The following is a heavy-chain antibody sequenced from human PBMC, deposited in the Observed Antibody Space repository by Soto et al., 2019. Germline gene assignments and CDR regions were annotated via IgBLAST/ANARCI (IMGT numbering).Heavy chain of an antibody. CDR3: VMVDNYVTPTPQDV. CDR2: ISPYTGNT. Sequence: QVQLVQSGDEVKKPGASVKVSCKACGYIFVNYGIAWVRQAPGQGLEWMGWISPYTGNTHSATKIQGRLTMTTDTSTSKAYMDLGSLTSDDTAVYYCVMVDNYVTPTPQDVWGQGTTVTVSS. CDR1: GYIFVNYG. D-gene: IGHD3-16*01. J-gene: IGHJ6*02. V-gene: IGHV1-18*01.